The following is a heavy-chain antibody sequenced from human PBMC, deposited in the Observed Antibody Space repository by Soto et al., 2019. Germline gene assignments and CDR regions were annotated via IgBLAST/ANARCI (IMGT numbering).Heavy chain of an antibody. CDR1: GGAMSSYY. CDR3: ARDGNWYGDYYGRDV. J-gene: IGHJ6*02. Sequence: SETLSLTCSVSGGAMSSYYWTWIRQPPGKGLEWIGYIYYIGSTKYNPSLKCRVTISVDTSKNQFSLRLSSVTAADTAVYYCARDGNWYGDYYGRDVWGRGTTVTVSS. V-gene: IGHV4-59*01. CDR2: IYYIGST. D-gene: IGHD1-1*01.